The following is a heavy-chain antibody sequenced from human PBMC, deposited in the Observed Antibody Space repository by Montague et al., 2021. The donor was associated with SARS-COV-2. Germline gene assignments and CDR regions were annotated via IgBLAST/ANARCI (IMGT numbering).Heavy chain of an antibody. D-gene: IGHD3-10*01. CDR3: ARAAQKQYVLLWFGELLHDAFDI. CDR2: ISYDGSNK. Sequence: SLRLSCAASGFTFSSYALHWVRQAPGKGLEWVAVISYDGSNKYYAYSVTGRSTISSDNSKNTLYLQMNSLSAEDAAVYYCARAAQKQYVLLWFGELLHDAFDIWGQGTMVTVSS. J-gene: IGHJ3*02. CDR1: GFTFSSYA. V-gene: IGHV3-30-3*01.